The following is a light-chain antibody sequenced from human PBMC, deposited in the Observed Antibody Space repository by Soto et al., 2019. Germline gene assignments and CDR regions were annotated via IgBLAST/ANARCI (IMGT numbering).Light chain of an antibody. J-gene: IGKJ2*01. CDR3: QQLNSNPYT. CDR2: AAS. CDR1: QGISSY. V-gene: IGKV1-9*01. Sequence: DIQLTQSPSFLSASVGDRVTVTCRASQGISSYLAWYQQKPGKAPKLLIYAASTLQSGVPSRFSGSGSGTEFTLTISSPQPEDFATYYCQQLNSNPYTFGQGSKLEIK.